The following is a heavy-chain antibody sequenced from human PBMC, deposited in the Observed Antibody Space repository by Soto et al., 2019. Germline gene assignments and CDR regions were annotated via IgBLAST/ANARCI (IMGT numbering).Heavy chain of an antibody. V-gene: IGHV3-33*01. CDR3: ARDLYSSGSYGIDH. Sequence: QVQLVESGGGVVQPGTSLRLSCAASGFTFSSYGVHWVRQAPGKGLEWEAVIWYDGSNKNHADSVKGRFTISRDNSKNTVYLQMNSLRAEDTAVYYCARDLYSSGSYGIDHWGQGILVTVSS. CDR1: GFTFSSYG. J-gene: IGHJ4*02. CDR2: IWYDGSNK. D-gene: IGHD6-19*01.